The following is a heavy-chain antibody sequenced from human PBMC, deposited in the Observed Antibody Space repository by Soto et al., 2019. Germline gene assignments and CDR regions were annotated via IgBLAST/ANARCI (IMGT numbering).Heavy chain of an antibody. Sequence: ASVKVSCKASGGTFSSYAISWVRQAPGQGLEWMGGIIPIFGTANYAQKFQGRVTITADESTSTAYMELSSLRSEDTAVYYCSRGAAYYYDSSGYSPVRFDYRGQGTLVTVSS. J-gene: IGHJ4*02. D-gene: IGHD3-22*01. V-gene: IGHV1-69*13. CDR2: IIPIFGTA. CDR1: GGTFSSYA. CDR3: SRGAAYYYDSSGYSPVRFDY.